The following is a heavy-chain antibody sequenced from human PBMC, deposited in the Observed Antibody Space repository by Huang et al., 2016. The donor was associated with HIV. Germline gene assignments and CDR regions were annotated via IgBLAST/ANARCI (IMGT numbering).Heavy chain of an antibody. CDR1: GFTFSSYA. V-gene: IGHV3-30-3*01. D-gene: IGHD1-26*01. CDR2: ISDDGSNK. CDR3: AREAIVGATGAFDI. J-gene: IGHJ3*02. Sequence: QVQLVESGGGVVQPGRSLRLSCAASGFTFSSYAMHWVRQVPGKGLEWVAVISDDGSNKYDADAVKGRFTISRDNSKNTLYLQMNSLRAEDTAVYYCAREAIVGATGAFDIWGQGTMVTVSS.